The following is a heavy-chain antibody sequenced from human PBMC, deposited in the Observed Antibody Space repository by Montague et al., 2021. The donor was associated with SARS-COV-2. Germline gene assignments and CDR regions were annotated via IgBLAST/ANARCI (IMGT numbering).Heavy chain of an antibody. J-gene: IGHJ4*02. D-gene: IGHD2-2*01. V-gene: IGHV4-34*01. CDR3: ASVSDSGYAFDY. CDR2: INHSGST. CDR1: GGSFSGYY. Sequence: SETLSLTCAVDGGSFSGYYWSWIRQPPGKGLEWIGEINHSGSTNXXPSLKSRVTISVDTSKNQFSLKLSSVTAADTAVYYCASVSDSGYAFDYWGQGTLVTVSS.